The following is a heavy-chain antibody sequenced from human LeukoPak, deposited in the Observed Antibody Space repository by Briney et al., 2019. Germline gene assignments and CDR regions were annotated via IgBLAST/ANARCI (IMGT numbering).Heavy chain of an antibody. V-gene: IGHV4-39*01. J-gene: IGHJ4*02. CDR1: GGSISSSSYY. Sequence: SETLSLTCTVSGGSISSSSYYSGWIRQPPGKGLEWIASIYYSGTTYYNPSLKSRVSISADTSKNQFSLKVSSVTAADTAVYYCTSRGWIVGLVDYWGQGTLVTVSS. CDR3: TSRGWIVGLVDY. CDR2: IYYSGTT. D-gene: IGHD3-22*01.